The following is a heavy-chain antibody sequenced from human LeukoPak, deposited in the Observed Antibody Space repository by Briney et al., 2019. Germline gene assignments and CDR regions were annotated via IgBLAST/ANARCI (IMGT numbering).Heavy chain of an antibody. Sequence: SETLSLTCAVSGGSISSPNWWSWVRQPPQKRLEWIGEISHTGSTNYNPSLKSRVTISVDKSKNQFSLKLSSVTAADTALYYCARAVGATGDYWGQGTLVTVSS. CDR3: ARAVGATGDY. CDR1: GGSISSPNW. V-gene: IGHV4-4*02. CDR2: ISHTGST. D-gene: IGHD1-26*01. J-gene: IGHJ4*02.